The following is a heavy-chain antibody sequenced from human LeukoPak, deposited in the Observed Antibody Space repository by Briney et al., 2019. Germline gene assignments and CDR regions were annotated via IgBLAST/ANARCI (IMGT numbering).Heavy chain of an antibody. CDR2: IVVGSGKT. J-gene: IGHJ4*02. CDR3: AADDQQLML. V-gene: IGHV1-58*02. CDR1: EFTFSSSA. D-gene: IGHD6-13*01. Sequence: LWASVKVSCKASEFTFSSSAIQWVRQARGQRLEWIGWIVVGSGKTNYAQKLQERVTITRDMSTNTAYMELSSLRSEDTAVYYCAADDQQLMLWGQGTLVTVSS.